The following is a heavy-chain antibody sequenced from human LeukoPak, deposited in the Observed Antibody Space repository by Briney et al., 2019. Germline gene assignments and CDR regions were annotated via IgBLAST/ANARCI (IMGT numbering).Heavy chain of an antibody. Sequence: GGSLRLSCAASGFTFSDYSMNWVRQAPGKGLEWVSSISSSSSYIYYADSVKGRFTISRDNTKNSLYLQMNSLRAEDTAVYYCARIVATKDGMDVWGLGTTVTISS. CDR1: GFTFSDYS. J-gene: IGHJ6*02. CDR2: ISSSSSYI. CDR3: ARIVATKDGMDV. D-gene: IGHD5-12*01. V-gene: IGHV3-21*01.